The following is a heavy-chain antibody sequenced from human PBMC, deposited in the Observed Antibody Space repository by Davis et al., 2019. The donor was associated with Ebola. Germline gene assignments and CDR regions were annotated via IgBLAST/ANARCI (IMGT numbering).Heavy chain of an antibody. CDR3: ARGRRGTSMSSYDY. J-gene: IGHJ4*02. CDR2: INPDSGGT. D-gene: IGHD5-18*01. CDR1: GYTFTGYY. Sequence: ASVKVSCKASGYTFTGYYMHWVRQAPGQGLEWMGWINPDSGGTNSAQKFQGWVTMTRDTSISTAYMELSRLRSDDTAVYYCARGRRGTSMSSYDYWGQGTLVTVSS. V-gene: IGHV1-2*04.